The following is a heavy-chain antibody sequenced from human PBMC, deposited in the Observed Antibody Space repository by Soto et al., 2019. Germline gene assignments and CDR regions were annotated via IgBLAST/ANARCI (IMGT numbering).Heavy chain of an antibody. Sequence: PSETLSLTCTVSGGSISSEGYYWSWFRQPPGKGLEWIGDIYYSGSTYYNPSLKSRVTMSGDTSKNQFSLKLSSVTAADTAVYYCARGKGYSYGPYYFDYWGQGTLVTVSS. CDR2: IYYSGST. CDR1: GGSISSEGYY. CDR3: ARGKGYSYGPYYFDY. J-gene: IGHJ4*02. D-gene: IGHD5-18*01. V-gene: IGHV4-31*03.